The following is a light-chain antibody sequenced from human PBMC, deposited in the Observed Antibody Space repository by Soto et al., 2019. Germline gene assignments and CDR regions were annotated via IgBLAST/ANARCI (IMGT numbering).Light chain of an antibody. Sequence: QSALTQPASVSGSPGQSITISCSGTTSDVGRYNYVSWYQHHPGKAPKLMIYEVSNRPSGVSNRFSGSKSGNTASLTISGLQAEDEAHYYCSSYTSTLTLVVFGGGTKLTVL. CDR1: TSDVGRYNY. V-gene: IGLV2-14*01. CDR3: SSYTSTLTLVV. CDR2: EVS. J-gene: IGLJ3*02.